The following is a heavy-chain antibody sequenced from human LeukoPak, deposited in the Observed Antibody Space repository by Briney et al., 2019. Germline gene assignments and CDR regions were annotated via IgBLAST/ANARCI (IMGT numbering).Heavy chain of an antibody. Sequence: GGSLRLSCAASGFTFSSYDMHWVRQATGKGREWVSAIGTAGDTYYPGSVKGRFTISRENAKNSLYLQMNSLRAGDTAVYYCARARRNGDYYDYWGQGTLVTVSS. J-gene: IGHJ4*02. CDR2: IGTAGDT. CDR3: ARARRNGDYYDY. CDR1: GFTFSSYD. V-gene: IGHV3-13*01. D-gene: IGHD1-1*01.